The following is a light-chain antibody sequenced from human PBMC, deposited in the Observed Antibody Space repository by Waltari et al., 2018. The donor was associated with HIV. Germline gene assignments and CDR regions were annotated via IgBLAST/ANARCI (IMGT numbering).Light chain of an antibody. Sequence: SYKLTQSPSVSVSPGQTATITCSGDRRPQQNSWYRQRQGQAPVVVIYKDSERPSGIPGRFSGSRSGTTLTLPISGVQTEDEADYYCQSIDRGTPWVFGGGTKLTVL. CDR3: QSIDRGTPWV. CDR2: KDS. V-gene: IGLV3-25*03. J-gene: IGLJ3*02. CDR1: RRPQQN.